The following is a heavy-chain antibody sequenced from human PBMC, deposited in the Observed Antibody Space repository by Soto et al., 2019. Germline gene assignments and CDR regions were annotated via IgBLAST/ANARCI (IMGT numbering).Heavy chain of an antibody. V-gene: IGHV3-30-3*01. CDR1: GFTFSNYA. CDR2: ISYDGSNK. CDR3: AREPAYYYDSSGYSVPFGY. D-gene: IGHD3-22*01. Sequence: QVQLVESGGGVVQPGRSLRLSCAASGFTFSNYAMHWVRQAPGKGLEWMAVISYDGSNKYYADSVKGRFTISRDNSKNTLFLQMNSLRAEDTAVYYCAREPAYYYDSSGYSVPFGYWGQGTLVTVSS. J-gene: IGHJ4*02.